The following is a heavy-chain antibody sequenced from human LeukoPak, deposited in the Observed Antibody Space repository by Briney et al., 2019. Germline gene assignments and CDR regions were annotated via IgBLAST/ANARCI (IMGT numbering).Heavy chain of an antibody. CDR2: ISAYNGNT. D-gene: IGHD2-2*01. CDR3: ARDKGIVVVPAAIVGMDV. V-gene: IGHV1-18*01. J-gene: IGHJ6*02. Sequence: ASVKVSCKASGYTFTSYGISWVRQAPGQGLEWMGWISAYNGNTNYAQKLQGRVTMTTDTSTSTAYMELRGLRSDDTAVYYCARDKGIVVVPAAIVGMDVWGQGTTVTVSS. CDR1: GYTFTSYG.